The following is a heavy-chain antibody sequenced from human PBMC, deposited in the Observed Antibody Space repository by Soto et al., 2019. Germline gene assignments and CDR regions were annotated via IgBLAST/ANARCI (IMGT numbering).Heavy chain of an antibody. CDR1: GGSISDGYY. CDR3: ARRDRSGYSYWLDT. V-gene: IGHV4-31*03. J-gene: IGHJ5*02. Sequence: SETLSLTCTVSGGSISDGYYWSWIRQHPGKGLEWIGSISYSGSTSYNPSLKSRLTISVDRSKSQFSLNLSSVTAADTAVYYCARRDRSGYSYWLDTWGQGTLVTVSS. D-gene: IGHD3-22*01. CDR2: ISYSGST.